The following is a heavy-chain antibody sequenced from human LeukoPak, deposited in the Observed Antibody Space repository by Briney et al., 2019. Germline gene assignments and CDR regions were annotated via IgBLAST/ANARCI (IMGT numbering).Heavy chain of an antibody. J-gene: IGHJ6*04. CDR3: ARGVEVVPAAPPLDV. CDR2: IIPIFGTA. CDR1: GGTFSSYA. V-gene: IGHV1-69*13. D-gene: IGHD2-2*01. Sequence: SVKVSCKASGGTFSSYAISWVRQAPGQGLEWMGGIIPIFGTANYAQKFQGRVTITADESTSTAYMELSSLRSEDTAVYYCARGVEVVPAAPPLDVWGKGTTVTISS.